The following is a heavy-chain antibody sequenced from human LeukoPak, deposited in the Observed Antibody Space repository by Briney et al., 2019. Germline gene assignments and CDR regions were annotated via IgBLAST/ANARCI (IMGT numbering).Heavy chain of an antibody. D-gene: IGHD3-22*01. Sequence: SETLSLTCTVSGGSISSHYWSWIRQPPGKGLEWIGYIYYSGSTYYNPSLKSRVTISVDTSKNQFSLKLSSVTAADTAVYYCARVRVAYDSSGYFDYWGQGTLVTVSS. CDR2: IYYSGST. CDR1: GGSISSHY. J-gene: IGHJ4*02. CDR3: ARVRVAYDSSGYFDY. V-gene: IGHV4-59*11.